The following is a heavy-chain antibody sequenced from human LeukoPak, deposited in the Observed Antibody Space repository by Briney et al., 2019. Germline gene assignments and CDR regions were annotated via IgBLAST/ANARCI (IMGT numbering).Heavy chain of an antibody. CDR1: GFTSSDHY. D-gene: IGHD4-23*01. J-gene: IGHJ4*02. V-gene: IGHV3-11*06. CDR3: ARGDYGGDYFDY. CDR2: ISSGSTYT. Sequence: PGGSLRLSCAASGFTSSDHYMSWIRQAPGKRLEWVSYISSGSTYTNYADSVEGRFTISRDNAKNSLYLQMNSLRAEDTAVYYCARGDYGGDYFDYWGQGTLVTVSS.